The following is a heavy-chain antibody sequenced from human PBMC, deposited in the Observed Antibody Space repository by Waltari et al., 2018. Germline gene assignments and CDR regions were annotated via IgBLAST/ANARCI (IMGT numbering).Heavy chain of an antibody. CDR2: INYSGTT. V-gene: IGHV4-39*01. Sequence: QLQMQESGPRLVKPSETLSLTCTVSGGSISRVSYYWGYIRQPPGKGLEWIGIINYSGTTYYNPFIKSRVIISADTSKNQFALQLSPVTAADTAVYYCARFSQVTASSLLDFWGQGTLVTVSS. CDR3: ARFSQVTASSLLDF. J-gene: IGHJ4*02. CDR1: GGSISRVSYY. D-gene: IGHD2-21*02.